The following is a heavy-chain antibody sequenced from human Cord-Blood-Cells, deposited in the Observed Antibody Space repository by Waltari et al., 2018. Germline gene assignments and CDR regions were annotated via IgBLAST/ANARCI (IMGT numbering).Heavy chain of an antibody. CDR2: IYPGDSDT. D-gene: IGHD6-13*01. Sequence: EVQLVQSGAEVKKPGESLKISCKGSGYSFTSYWIGWVRPMPGKGLEWMGIIYPGDSDTRYSPSFQGQVTISADKSISTAYLQWSSLKASDTAMYYCARQIAAAGTVYYFDYWGQGTLVTVSS. J-gene: IGHJ4*02. CDR3: ARQIAAAGTVYYFDY. V-gene: IGHV5-51*03. CDR1: GYSFTSYW.